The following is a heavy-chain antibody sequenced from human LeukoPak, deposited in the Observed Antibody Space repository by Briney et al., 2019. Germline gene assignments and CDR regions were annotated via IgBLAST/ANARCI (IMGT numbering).Heavy chain of an antibody. CDR2: ISHDGSNK. Sequence: GGSLRLSCAASGFTFSNYGMHWVRQAPGKGLEWVTVISHDGSNKYYADSVKGRFTISRDNAMNSLFLQMNSLRADDTAVYYCTRDRGWYRLDLWGQGALVTVSS. J-gene: IGHJ5*02. V-gene: IGHV3-30*03. CDR1: GFTFSNYG. CDR3: TRDRGWYRLDL. D-gene: IGHD6-19*01.